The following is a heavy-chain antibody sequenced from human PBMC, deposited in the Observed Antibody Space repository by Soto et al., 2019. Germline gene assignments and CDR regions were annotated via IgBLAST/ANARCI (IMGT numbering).Heavy chain of an antibody. D-gene: IGHD2-21*01. CDR2: ISRSSSYL. V-gene: IGHV3-21*06. J-gene: IGHJ4*02. Sequence: EVELVESGGGLVKPGGSLRLSCAASGFTLSTYTMNWVRQAPGKGLEWVSYISRSSSYLYYADSVRGRFTISRDNAKNSLYLQMNSLRVEDTAVYFCARGLGHTEEANYFESWGQRTLVTVSS. CDR1: GFTLSTYT. CDR3: ARGLGHTEEANYFES.